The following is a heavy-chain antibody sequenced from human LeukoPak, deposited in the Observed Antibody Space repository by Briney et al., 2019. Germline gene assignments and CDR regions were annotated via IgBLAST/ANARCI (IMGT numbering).Heavy chain of an antibody. Sequence: PGGSLRLSCAASGFTFSSHGMSWVRQAPGKGLEWVGFIRSKAYGGTTEYAASVKGRFTISRDDSKSIAYLQMNSLKTEDTAVYYCTRDQSYWGQGTLVTVSS. V-gene: IGHV3-49*04. J-gene: IGHJ4*02. CDR3: TRDQSY. CDR1: GFTFSSHG. CDR2: IRSKAYGGTT.